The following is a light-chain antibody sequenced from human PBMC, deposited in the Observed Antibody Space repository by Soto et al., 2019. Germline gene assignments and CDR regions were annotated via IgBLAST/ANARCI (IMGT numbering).Light chain of an antibody. CDR2: GAS. CDR1: QSVSSSY. V-gene: IGKV3-20*01. Sequence: EIVLTQSPDTLSLSPGERATLSCRASQSVSSSYLAWYQQKPGQTPRLLIYGASNRATGIPDRFSGSGSGTDFTLTISRLEPEDFAVYYCQQYGSPLTFGGGTKVDI. J-gene: IGKJ4*01. CDR3: QQYGSPLT.